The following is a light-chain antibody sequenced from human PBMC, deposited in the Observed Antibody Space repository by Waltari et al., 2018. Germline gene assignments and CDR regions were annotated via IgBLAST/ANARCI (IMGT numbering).Light chain of an antibody. CDR3: QQTYTSFT. Sequence: DVQMTQSPSFLSASVGDRVTITCRASQRISSYLNWYQMKPGKAPELLIYGASSLQSVVPSRFSGSGSGTDFTLTISSLQPEDFATYYCQQTYTSFTFGPGTKVDFK. CDR1: QRISSY. V-gene: IGKV1-39*01. CDR2: GAS. J-gene: IGKJ3*01.